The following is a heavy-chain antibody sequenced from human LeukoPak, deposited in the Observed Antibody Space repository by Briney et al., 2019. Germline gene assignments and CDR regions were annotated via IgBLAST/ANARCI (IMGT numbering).Heavy chain of an antibody. V-gene: IGHV5-10-1*01. J-gene: IGHJ4*02. Sequence: GESLKISCKGSGYSFTSYWISWARQLPGKGLEWMGRIDPSDSYTNYSPSFQGHVTISADKSISTAYLQWSSLKASDTAMYYCARFPLWFGAWEDYWGQGSLVTVSS. CDR2: IDPSDSYT. D-gene: IGHD3-10*01. CDR1: GYSFTSYW. CDR3: ARFPLWFGAWEDY.